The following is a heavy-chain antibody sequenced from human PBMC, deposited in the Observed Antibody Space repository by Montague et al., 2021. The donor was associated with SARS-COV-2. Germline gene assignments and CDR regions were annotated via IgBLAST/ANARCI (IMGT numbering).Heavy chain of an antibody. V-gene: IGHV4-59*01. Sequence: SETLSLTCTVSGGSISSYYWSWIRQPPGKGLEWIGYIYYSGSTNXXPSLKSRVTISVDTSKNQFSLKLSSVTAADTAVYYCARVFPRWLQFDPYFDYWGQGTPVTVSS. CDR1: GGSISSYY. J-gene: IGHJ4*02. CDR3: ARVFPRWLQFDPYFDY. CDR2: IYYSGST. D-gene: IGHD5-24*01.